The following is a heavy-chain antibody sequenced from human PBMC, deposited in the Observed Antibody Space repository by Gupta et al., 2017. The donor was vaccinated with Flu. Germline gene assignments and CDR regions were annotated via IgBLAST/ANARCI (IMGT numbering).Heavy chain of an antibody. CDR1: GFSLTTSGMR. J-gene: IGHJ4*02. CDR3: ARVGVGASFDY. V-gene: IGHV2-70*04. CDR2: IDWDDET. Sequence: HVTLKASGPALVKPTPTLTLTCTFSGFSLTTSGMRVGWIRLPPGKALEWLARIDWDDETLYNTSLKTRLTISKDTSKSQVVLTMTNMDPVDTGTYYCARVGVGASFDYWGQGTLVTVSS. D-gene: IGHD1-26*01.